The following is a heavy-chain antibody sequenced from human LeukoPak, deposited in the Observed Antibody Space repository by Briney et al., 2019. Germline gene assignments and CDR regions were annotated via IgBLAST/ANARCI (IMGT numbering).Heavy chain of an antibody. CDR3: AKSHRGVVVTAIIDY. D-gene: IGHD2-21*02. V-gene: IGHV3-23*01. CDR1: GFTFSSYA. J-gene: IGHJ4*02. CDR2: ISGSGGST. Sequence: SGGSLRLSCAASGFTFSSYAMSWVRQAPGKGLEWVSAISGSGGSTYYADSVKGRFTISRDNSKNTLYLQMNSLRAEDTAVYYCAKSHRGVVVTAIIDYWGQGTLVTVSS.